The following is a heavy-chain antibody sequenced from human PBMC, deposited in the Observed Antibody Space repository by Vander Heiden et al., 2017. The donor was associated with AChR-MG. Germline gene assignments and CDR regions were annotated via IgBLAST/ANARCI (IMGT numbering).Heavy chain of an antibody. CDR3: ARGHYYDSSGYRLPPGDY. Sequence: GVTFSSYEMNWVRQAPGQGLEWVSYIRSSGSTIYYADSVKGRFTISRDNAKNSLYLQMNSLRAEDTAVYYCARGHYYDSSGYRLPPGDYWCEGTLVTLAS. V-gene: IGHV3-48*03. D-gene: IGHD3-22*01. CDR2: IRSSGSTI. J-gene: IGHJ4*02. CDR1: GVTFSSYE.